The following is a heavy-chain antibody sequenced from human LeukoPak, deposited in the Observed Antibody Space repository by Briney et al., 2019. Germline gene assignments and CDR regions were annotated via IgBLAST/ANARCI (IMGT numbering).Heavy chain of an antibody. CDR1: GFTFSSYG. Sequence: PGGSLRLSCAASGFTFSSYGMHWVRQAPGKGLEWVAVISYDGTNKYYADSVKGRFTISRDNSKNTLYLQMNSLRAEDTAVYYCAKDRGYNSGRGPIDYWGQGTLVTVSS. J-gene: IGHJ4*02. CDR2: ISYDGTNK. CDR3: AKDRGYNSGRGPIDY. V-gene: IGHV3-30*18. D-gene: IGHD6-19*01.